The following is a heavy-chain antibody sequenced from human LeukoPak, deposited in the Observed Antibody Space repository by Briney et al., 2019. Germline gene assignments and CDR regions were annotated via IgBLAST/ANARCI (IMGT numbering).Heavy chain of an antibody. J-gene: IGHJ4*02. Sequence: PSETLSLTCIVSGGSISGYYWSWIRQPPGKGLEWIGYIYYSGSTKYNPSLKSRVSFSVDTSKNQFSLRLTSVTVADTAVYYCARYRQGTSGNDYWGQGTQVTVSS. CDR2: IYYSGST. D-gene: IGHD2-8*01. V-gene: IGHV4-59*01. CDR1: GGSISGYY. CDR3: ARYRQGTSGNDY.